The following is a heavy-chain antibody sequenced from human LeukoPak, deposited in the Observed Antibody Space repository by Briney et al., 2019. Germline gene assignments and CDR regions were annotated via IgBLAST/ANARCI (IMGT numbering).Heavy chain of an antibody. CDR1: GFTFSSYG. D-gene: IGHD2-21*02. CDR2: IYYIGST. CDR3: AKSDGYGLIDY. V-gene: IGHV4-59*04. J-gene: IGHJ4*02. Sequence: PGRSLRLSCAASGFTFSSYGMHWIRQPPGKGLEWIGNIYYIGSTYYNASLESRVTISLDTSKNQFSLKLNSVTAADTAMYYCAKSDGYGLIDYWGQGTLVTVSS.